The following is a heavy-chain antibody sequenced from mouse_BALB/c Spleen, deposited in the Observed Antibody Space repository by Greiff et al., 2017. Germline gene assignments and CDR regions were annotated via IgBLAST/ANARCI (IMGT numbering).Heavy chain of an antibody. Sequence: VKLQQSGAELARPGSSVKISCKASGYAFSSYWMNWVKQRPGQGLEWIGQIYPGDGDTNYNGKFKGKATLTADKSSSTAYMQLSSLTSEDSAVYFCARDRDSTGPFDYWGQGTTLTVSS. J-gene: IGHJ2*01. D-gene: IGHD3-2*01. CDR2: IYPGDGDT. CDR3: ARDRDSTGPFDY. V-gene: IGHV1-80*01. CDR1: GYAFSSYW.